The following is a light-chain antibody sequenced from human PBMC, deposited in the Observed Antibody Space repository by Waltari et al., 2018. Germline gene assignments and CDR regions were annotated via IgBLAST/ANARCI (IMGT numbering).Light chain of an antibody. CDR1: SSDVGGYNY. CDR2: EVS. J-gene: IGLJ2*01. Sequence: QSALTQPASVSGSPGQSLTISCTGTSSDVGGYNYVSWYQQHPGKAPKLMIYEVSNRPSGVSNRFSGSKSGNTASLTISGLQAEDEADYYCSSYTSSSTLDVVFGGGTKLTVL. CDR3: SSYTSSSTLDVV. V-gene: IGLV2-14*01.